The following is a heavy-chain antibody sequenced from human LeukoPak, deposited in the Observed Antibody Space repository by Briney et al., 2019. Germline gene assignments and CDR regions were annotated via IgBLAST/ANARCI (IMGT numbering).Heavy chain of an antibody. CDR3: ARGGYIVVVPAAITLYNWFDP. J-gene: IGHJ5*02. V-gene: IGHV4-34*01. Sequence: PSETLSLTCAVYGGSFSGYYWSWIRQPPGKGLEWIGEINHSGSTNYNPSLKSRVPISVDTSKNQFSLKLSSVTAADTAVYYCARGGYIVVVPAAITLYNWFDPWGQGTLVTVSS. CDR1: GGSFSGYY. D-gene: IGHD2-2*02. CDR2: INHSGST.